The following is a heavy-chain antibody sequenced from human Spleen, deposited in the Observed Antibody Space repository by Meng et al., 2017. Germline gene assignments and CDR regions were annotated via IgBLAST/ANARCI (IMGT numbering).Heavy chain of an antibody. D-gene: IGHD3-10*01. J-gene: IGHJ4*02. V-gene: IGHV1-69*06. CDR2: IIPVYGTA. Sequence: QGQLVQSGAEVKKPGSSVKVSCKAPGGTLSNYAINWVRQAPGQGLEWMGGIIPVYGTANYAQKFQGRVTITADKSTSTAYMELNSLRSEDTAVYYCARVGRRNYYGSDYFDFWGQGTLVTVSS. CDR3: ARVGRRNYYGSDYFDF. CDR1: GGTLSNYA.